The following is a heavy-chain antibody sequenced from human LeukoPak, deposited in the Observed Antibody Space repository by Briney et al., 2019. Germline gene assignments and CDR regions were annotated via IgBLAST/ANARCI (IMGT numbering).Heavy chain of an antibody. CDR2: INSDGSST. Sequence: GGSLRLSCAASRLIFSSYWMHWVRQAPGKGLVWVSRINSDGSSTIYADSVKGRFTISRDYAKNTVYLQMNSLRVDDMAVYYCAGHYGSGRYHYYYMDVWGRGTTVTVSS. D-gene: IGHD3-10*01. CDR1: RLIFSSYW. CDR3: AGHYGSGRYHYYYMDV. V-gene: IGHV3-74*01. J-gene: IGHJ6*03.